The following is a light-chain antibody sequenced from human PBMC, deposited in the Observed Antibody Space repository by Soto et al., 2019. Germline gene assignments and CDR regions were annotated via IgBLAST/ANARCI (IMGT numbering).Light chain of an antibody. CDR1: QSVSSSY. CDR2: GAS. V-gene: IGKV3-20*01. Sequence: EAGLTQSPCTLSLAPGERAPLSCRASQSVSSSYLAWYQQKPGQAPRLLIYGASSRATGIPDRFSGSGSGTDFTLTISRLEPEDFAVYYCQHYGSSLWTFGQASKVDIK. J-gene: IGKJ1*01. CDR3: QHYGSSLWT.